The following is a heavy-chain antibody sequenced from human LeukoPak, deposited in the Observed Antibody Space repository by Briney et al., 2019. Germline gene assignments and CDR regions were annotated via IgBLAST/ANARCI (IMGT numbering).Heavy chain of an antibody. CDR3: AKAGCSSTTCYTNY. J-gene: IGHJ4*02. V-gene: IGHV3-9*01. Sequence: GGSLRLSCAASGFTFSSYAMSWVRQAPGKGLEWVSGISWNSGSLDYADSVKGRFTISRDNAKNSLYLQMNSLRAEDTALYYCAKAGCSSTTCYTNYLGQGTLVTVSS. CDR2: ISWNSGSL. D-gene: IGHD2-2*02. CDR1: GFTFSSYA.